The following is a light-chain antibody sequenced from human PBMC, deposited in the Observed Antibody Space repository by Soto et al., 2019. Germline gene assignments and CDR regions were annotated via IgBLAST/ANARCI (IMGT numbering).Light chain of an antibody. J-gene: IGLJ1*01. V-gene: IGLV2-23*01. CDR1: SSDLGTYNL. CDR2: EGS. CDR3: CSFVGSDTYV. Sequence: QSALTQPASESGSPGQSITILCSGSSSDLGTYNLVSWYQQYPGKAPKLLIYEGSKRPSGVSHRFSGSRSGNTASLTISGLQAEDEADFYCCSFVGSDTYVFGTGTKLTVL.